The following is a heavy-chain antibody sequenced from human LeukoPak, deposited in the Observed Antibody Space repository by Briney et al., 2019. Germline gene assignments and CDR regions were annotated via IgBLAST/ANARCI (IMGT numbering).Heavy chain of an antibody. CDR2: INANGINT. Sequence: GGSLRLSCAASGFTFSSYGMSWVRQAPGKGLQWVSTINANGINTYYADSVRGRFTISRDNSKDTLYLQLNSLRAEDTAIYFCAKPIGGGLTVSLDWCQPWGRKPGDSVSS. J-gene: IGHJ5*02. V-gene: IGHV3-23*01. CDR3: AKPIGGGLTVSLDWCQP. D-gene: IGHD5/OR15-5a*01. CDR1: GFTFSSYG.